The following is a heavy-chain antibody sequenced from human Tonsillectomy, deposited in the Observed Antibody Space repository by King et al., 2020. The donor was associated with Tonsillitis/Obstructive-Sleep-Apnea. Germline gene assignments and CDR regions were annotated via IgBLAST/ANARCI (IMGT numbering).Heavy chain of an antibody. J-gene: IGHJ5*02. Sequence: HVQLQESGPGLVKPSETLSLTCTVSCGPVSSGSYYWSWIRQPPGKGLEWIWYIYFIGSTNYHPSLKSGGTMSVDTSENQFSLKLSSVTAADTAVYYCARDYCSRTSCYRDNWFDPWGQGTLVTVSS. CDR1: CGPVSSGSYY. D-gene: IGHD2-2*01. CDR3: ARDYCSRTSCYRDNWFDP. V-gene: IGHV4-61*01. CDR2: IYFIGST.